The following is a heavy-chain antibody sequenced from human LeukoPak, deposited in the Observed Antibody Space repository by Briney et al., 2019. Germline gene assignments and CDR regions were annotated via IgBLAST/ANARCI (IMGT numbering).Heavy chain of an antibody. V-gene: IGHV3-7*01. CDR1: GFTFSNYW. CDR3: ARIPEWRNYLDY. J-gene: IGHJ4*02. Sequence: PGGSLRLSCAASGFTFSNYWMSWVRQAPGKGLEWVANINQDGSEKNYVDSLKGRFTISRDNAKNSLYLQMNSLRAEDTAVYYCARIPEWRNYLDYWGPGTLVTVSS. D-gene: IGHD3-3*01. CDR2: INQDGSEK.